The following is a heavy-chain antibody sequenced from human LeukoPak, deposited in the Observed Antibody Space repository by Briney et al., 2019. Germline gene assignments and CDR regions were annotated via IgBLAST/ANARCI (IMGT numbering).Heavy chain of an antibody. CDR2: INPSGGST. CDR1: GYTFTSYY. Sequence: ASVKVSCKASGYTFTSYYMHWVRQAPGQGLEWMGIINPSGGSTSYAQKFQGRVTMTRETSTSTVYMELSSLRSEDTAVYYCARKDSVSRGLYYYYYGMDVWGQGTTVTVSS. V-gene: IGHV1-46*01. D-gene: IGHD3-10*01. J-gene: IGHJ6*02. CDR3: ARKDSVSRGLYYYYYGMDV.